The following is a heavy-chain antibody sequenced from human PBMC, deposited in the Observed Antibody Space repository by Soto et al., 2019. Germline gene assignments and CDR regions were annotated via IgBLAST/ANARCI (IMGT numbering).Heavy chain of an antibody. CDR1: RFTFSSYW. V-gene: IGHV3-74*01. Sequence: PGGSLRLSCVASRFTFSSYWMHWVRQAPGKGLVWASRISSEGSTTNYADSVKGRFTISRDNAKNTLYLQMNSLRAEDTAVYYCVRGGYDTSGYYSLYYFDYWGEGILVTVSS. CDR2: ISSEGSTT. J-gene: IGHJ4*02. D-gene: IGHD3-22*01. CDR3: VRGGYDTSGYYSLYYFDY.